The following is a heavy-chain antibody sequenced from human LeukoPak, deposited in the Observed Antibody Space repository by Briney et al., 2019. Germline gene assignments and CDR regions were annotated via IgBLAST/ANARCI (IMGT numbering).Heavy chain of an antibody. Sequence: PGGLLRLSRAAAGSSFRDFAMSRAPEAPGKGLAEVSVVSGNGDDTHYADTVKGRFTMSRHNSENTLDLQMNSQRVEDTAVYYCAKILRPVTSFPQFYFFGMDVWGKGATVTVSS. CDR1: GSSFRDFA. CDR2: VSGNGDDT. V-gene: IGHV3-23*01. CDR3: AKILRPVTSFPQFYFFGMDV. D-gene: IGHD4-17*01. J-gene: IGHJ6*04.